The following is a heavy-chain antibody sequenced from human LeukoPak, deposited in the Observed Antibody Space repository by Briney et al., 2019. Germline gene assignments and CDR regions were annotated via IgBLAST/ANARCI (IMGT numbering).Heavy chain of an antibody. Sequence: SETLSLTCTVSGGSISSYYWSWIRQPPGKGLEWIGYIYYSGSTNYNPSLKSRVTISVDTSKNQFSLKLSSVTAADTAVYYCARDRNRAFDIWGQGTMVTVSS. CDR1: GGSISSYY. CDR2: IYYSGST. V-gene: IGHV4-59*12. J-gene: IGHJ3*02. D-gene: IGHD1-14*01. CDR3: ARDRNRAFDI.